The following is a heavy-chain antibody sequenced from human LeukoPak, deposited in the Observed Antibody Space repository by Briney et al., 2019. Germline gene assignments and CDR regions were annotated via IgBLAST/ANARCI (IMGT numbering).Heavy chain of an antibody. D-gene: IGHD4-17*01. CDR2: IYYSGST. CDR3: AITYDYGDYSDAFDI. J-gene: IGHJ3*02. V-gene: IGHV4-31*03. Sequence: PSQTLSLTCTVSGGSISSGGYYWSWIRQHPGKGLEWIGYIYYSGSTYYNPSLKSRVTISVDTSKNQFSLKLSSVTAADTAVYYCAITYDYGDYSDAFDIWGQGTMVTVSS. CDR1: GGSISSGGYY.